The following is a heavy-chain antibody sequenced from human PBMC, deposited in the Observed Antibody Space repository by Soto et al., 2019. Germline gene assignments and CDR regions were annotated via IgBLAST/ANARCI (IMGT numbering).Heavy chain of an antibody. D-gene: IGHD2-15*01. CDR2: FSSGGGGT. Sequence: EVQLLESGGGLLQPGGSLRLSCTASGFTFSNYAMSWVRQAPGKGLEWVSTFSSGGGGTYYADSVKGRFTISRDNSKNTLSLQMHSLRAEDTAVYYCTKANRYCSGANCFTFDYWGLGTLVTVSS. CDR3: TKANRYCSGANCFTFDY. CDR1: GFTFSNYA. V-gene: IGHV3-23*01. J-gene: IGHJ4*02.